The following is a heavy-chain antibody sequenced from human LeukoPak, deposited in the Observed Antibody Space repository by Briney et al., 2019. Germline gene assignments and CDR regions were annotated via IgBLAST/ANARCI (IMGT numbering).Heavy chain of an antibody. J-gene: IGHJ4*02. D-gene: IGHD5-18*01. CDR2: IWYDGSNK. Sequence: GGSLRFSCAASGFTFSSNGMHWVRPAPGKGLEWVAVIWYDGSNKYYAGSVKGRFTISRDNSKNTLYLQMNSLRAEDTAVYYCARDQGQYSYGFIDYWCQGTLVTVSA. CDR3: ARDQGQYSYGFIDY. CDR1: GFTFSSNG. V-gene: IGHV3-33*01.